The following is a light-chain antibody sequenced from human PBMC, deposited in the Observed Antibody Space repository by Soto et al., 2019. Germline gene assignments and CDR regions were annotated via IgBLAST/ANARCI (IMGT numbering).Light chain of an antibody. CDR2: AAS. Sequence: DIQMTQSPSSLSASVGDRVSITCWASQGFTTYLNWYQQKPGNAPKLLIYAASTLQSGVPSRFSGSGSETDFTLTISSLQPEDFATYSCQQSYSTTWTFGQGTKVEIK. CDR3: QQSYSTTWT. CDR1: QGFTTY. V-gene: IGKV1-39*01. J-gene: IGKJ1*01.